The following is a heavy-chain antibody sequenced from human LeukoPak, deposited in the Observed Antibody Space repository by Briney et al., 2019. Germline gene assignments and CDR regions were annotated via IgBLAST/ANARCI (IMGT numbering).Heavy chain of an antibody. CDR3: AKEGVYSSRWYYFDY. CDR1: GFTFDDYA. Sequence: GRSLRLSCAASGFTFDDYAMHWVRQAPGKGLEWVSGISWNSGSIGYADSVKGRFTISRDNAKNSLYLQMNSLRAEDTALYYCAKEGVYSSRWYYFDYWGQGTLVTVSS. J-gene: IGHJ4*02. D-gene: IGHD6-19*01. V-gene: IGHV3-9*01. CDR2: ISWNSGSI.